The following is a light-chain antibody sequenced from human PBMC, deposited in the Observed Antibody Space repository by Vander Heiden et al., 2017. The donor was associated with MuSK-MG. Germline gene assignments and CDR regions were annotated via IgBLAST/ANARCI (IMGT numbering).Light chain of an antibody. J-gene: IGKJ1*01. V-gene: IGKV4-1*01. CDR3: QQDDTTPRT. Sequence: DIVMTQSPDSLAVSLGERATINCKSSQSVLYSSNNKNYLAWYQQKPGQPPKLLIYWASTRESGVPDRFSGSGSGTDFTLTISGLQAEDVAVYFCQQDDTTPRTFGQGTKVEIK. CDR1: QSVLYSSNNKNY. CDR2: WAS.